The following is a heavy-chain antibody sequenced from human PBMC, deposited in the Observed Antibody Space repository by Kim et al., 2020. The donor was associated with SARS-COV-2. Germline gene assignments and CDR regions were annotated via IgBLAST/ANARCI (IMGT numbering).Heavy chain of an antibody. CDR3: AREKYYYDSSGYSGYDY. CDR1: GYTFTSYA. D-gene: IGHD3-22*01. CDR2: INAGNGNT. Sequence: ASVKVSCKASGYTFTSYAMHWARQAPGQRLEWMGWINAGNGNTKYSQKFQGRVTITRDTSASTAYMELSSLRSEDTAVYYCAREKYYYDSSGYSGYDYWGQGTLVTVSS. J-gene: IGHJ4*02. V-gene: IGHV1-3*01.